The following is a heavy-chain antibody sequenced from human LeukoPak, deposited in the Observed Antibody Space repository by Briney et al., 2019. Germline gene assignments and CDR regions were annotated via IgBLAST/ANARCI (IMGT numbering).Heavy chain of an antibody. CDR1: GFTFSSYW. CDR3: TTDFNNWNYVDH. D-gene: IGHD1-20*01. Sequence: GGSLRLSCAASGFTFSSYWMHWVRQAPGKGLVWVSRINSDGSSRSYADSVKGRFTISRDNAKNTLYLQMNSLQSEDTAVYYCTTDFNNWNYVDHWGQGTLVTVSS. V-gene: IGHV3-74*01. CDR2: INSDGSSR. J-gene: IGHJ4*02.